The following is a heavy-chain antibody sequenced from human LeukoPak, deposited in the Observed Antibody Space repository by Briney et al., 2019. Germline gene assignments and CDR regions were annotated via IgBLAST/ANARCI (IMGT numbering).Heavy chain of an antibody. CDR2: INPNSGGT. Sequence: ASVKVSCKASGYTFTGYYMHWVRQAPGQGLEWMGWINPNSGGTNYAQKFQGWVTMTRDTSISTAYMELSRLRSDDTAVYYCARYCSSTSCPDYWGQGTLVTVSS. J-gene: IGHJ4*02. V-gene: IGHV1-2*04. CDR1: GYTFTGYY. D-gene: IGHD2-2*01. CDR3: ARYCSSTSCPDY.